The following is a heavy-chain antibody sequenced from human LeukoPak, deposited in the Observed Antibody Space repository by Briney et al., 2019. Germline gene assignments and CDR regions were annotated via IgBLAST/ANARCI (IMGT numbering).Heavy chain of an antibody. CDR2: IKQDGSEK. J-gene: IGHJ4*02. Sequence: GGSLRLSCAASGFTFSSYWMSWVRPAAGKGLEWVANIKQDGSEKYYVDSVKGRFTISRDNAKNSLYLQMNCLRAEDTAVYYCARESIAVAGTPPLDYWGQGTLVTVSS. CDR3: ARESIAVAGTPPLDY. V-gene: IGHV3-7*01. D-gene: IGHD6-19*01. CDR1: GFTFSSYW.